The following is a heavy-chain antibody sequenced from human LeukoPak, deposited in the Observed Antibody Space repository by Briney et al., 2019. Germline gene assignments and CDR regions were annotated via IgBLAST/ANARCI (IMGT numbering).Heavy chain of an antibody. V-gene: IGHV3-15*01. CDR2: IKMKTDDGTT. CDR1: GFTFSNAW. J-gene: IGHJ5*01. D-gene: IGHD4-23*01. Sequence: KAGGSLRLSCTASGFTFSNAWMSWVRQAPGKGLEWVGRIKMKTDDGTTDYAIPVKGRFTISRDDSKNTLYLQMNSLKTEDTAMYYCTTDSYVTPRARVFKWFDPWGQGTLVTVSS. CDR3: TTDSYVTPRARVFKWFDP.